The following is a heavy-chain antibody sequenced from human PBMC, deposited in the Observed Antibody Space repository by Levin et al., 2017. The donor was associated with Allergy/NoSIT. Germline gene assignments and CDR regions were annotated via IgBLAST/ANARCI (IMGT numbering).Heavy chain of an antibody. CDR1: GFTFSSYD. CDR3: ARGNWNDDAFDI. J-gene: IGHJ3*02. V-gene: IGHV3-13*04. D-gene: IGHD1-1*01. CDR2: IGTAGDT. Sequence: GGSLRLSCAASGFTFSSYDMHWVRQATGKGLEWVSAIGTAGDTYYPGSVKGRFTISRENAKNSLYLQMNSLRAGDTAVYYCARGNWNDDAFDIWGQGTMVTVSS.